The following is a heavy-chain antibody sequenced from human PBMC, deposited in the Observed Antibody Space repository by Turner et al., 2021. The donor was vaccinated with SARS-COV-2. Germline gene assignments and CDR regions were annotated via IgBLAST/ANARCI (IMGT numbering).Heavy chain of an antibody. V-gene: IGHV3-74*01. J-gene: IGHJ4*02. CDR2: IDTDGSTT. CDR1: GFTFSCHW. Sequence: EVQLVESGGGLVQPGGSLRLSCAASGFTFSCHWMHWVRPAPGQSLMWVSRIDTDGSTTSYADPVKGRFTISRDNAKNTLYLQMNSLRAEDTAVYYCATRRSFDYWGQGTLVTVSS. CDR3: ATRRSFDY.